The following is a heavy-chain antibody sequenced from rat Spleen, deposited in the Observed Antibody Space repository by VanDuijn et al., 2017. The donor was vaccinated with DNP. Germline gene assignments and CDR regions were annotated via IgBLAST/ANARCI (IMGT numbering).Heavy chain of an antibody. CDR2: ISYEGSST. CDR3: ARGSSSIYWYFDF. V-gene: IGHV5-7*01. J-gene: IGHJ1*01. D-gene: IGHD1-2*01. Sequence: EVQLVESGGGLVQPGRSLRLSCAASGFTFSDYNMAWVRQAPKKGLEWVATISYEGSSTYYPDSVKGRFAISRVDAKSSLYLQMSSLKSEDTATYYCARGSSSIYWYFDFWGPGTMVTVSS. CDR1: GFTFSDYN.